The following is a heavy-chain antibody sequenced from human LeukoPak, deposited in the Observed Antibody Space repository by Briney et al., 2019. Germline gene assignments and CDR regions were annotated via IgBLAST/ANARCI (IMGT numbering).Heavy chain of an antibody. V-gene: IGHV3-23*01. CDR1: GFTFSSFA. CDR2: MSGDATST. Sequence: PGGSLRLSCAASGFTFSSFAMNWVRQAPGKGLEWVSTMSGDATSTYYADSVKGRFTISRDNSKNTLYLQMNSLRADDTAVYSCARANGEWRLNWFDHWGQGTLVTVSS. CDR3: ARANGEWRLNWFDH. D-gene: IGHD2-8*01. J-gene: IGHJ5*02.